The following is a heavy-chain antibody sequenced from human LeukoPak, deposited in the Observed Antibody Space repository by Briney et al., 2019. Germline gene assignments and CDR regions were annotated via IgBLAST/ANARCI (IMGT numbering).Heavy chain of an antibody. CDR3: AKDYCGGDCYPYYFDY. CDR2: ISGSGGST. Sequence: GGSLRLSCAASGFTFSRYAMSWVREAPGKGLEWVSAISGSGGSTYYADSVKGRFTISRDNSKNTLYLQMNSLRAEDTAVYYCAKDYCGGDCYPYYFDYWGQGTLVTVSS. V-gene: IGHV3-23*01. CDR1: GFTFSRYA. J-gene: IGHJ4*02. D-gene: IGHD2-21*01.